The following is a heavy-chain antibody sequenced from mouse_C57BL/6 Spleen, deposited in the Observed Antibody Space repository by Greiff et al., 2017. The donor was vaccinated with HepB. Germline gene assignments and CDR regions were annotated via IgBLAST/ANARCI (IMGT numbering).Heavy chain of an antibody. V-gene: IGHV1-64*01. D-gene: IGHD2-14*01. CDR3: ARARGNYDAMDY. Sequence: QVQLQQPGAELVKPGASVKLSCKASGYTFTSYWMHWVKQRPGQGLEWIGMIHPNSGSTNYNEKFKSKATLTVDKSSSTAYMQLISLTSEDSAVYNCARARGNYDAMDYWGQGTSVTVSS. CDR2: IHPNSGST. CDR1: GYTFTSYW. J-gene: IGHJ4*01.